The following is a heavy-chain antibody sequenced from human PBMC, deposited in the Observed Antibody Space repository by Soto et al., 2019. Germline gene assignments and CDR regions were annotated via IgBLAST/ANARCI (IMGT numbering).Heavy chain of an antibody. D-gene: IGHD6-13*01. V-gene: IGHV4-39*01. CDR3: ETGYSSSWLDY. J-gene: IGHJ4*02. Sequence: PSETLSLTCTVSGGAISSSSYYGGWIRQPPGKGLEWIGSIYYSGSTYYNPSLKSRVTISVDTSKTQFSLKLSSVTAADTAVYYCETGYSSSWLDYWGQGTLVTVSS. CDR1: GGAISSSSYY. CDR2: IYYSGST.